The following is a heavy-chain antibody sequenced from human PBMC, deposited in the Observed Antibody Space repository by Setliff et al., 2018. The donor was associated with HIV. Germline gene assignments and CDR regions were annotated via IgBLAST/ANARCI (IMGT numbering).Heavy chain of an antibody. J-gene: IGHJ4*02. Sequence: ASVKVSCKASGYTFTSYYMHWVRQAPGQGLEWMRIIKPSGGSTSYAQKFQGRVTMTRDTSTSTVYMELSSLRSEDTAVYYCARDPNRIAVAGTFDYWGQGTLVTVSS. CDR2: IKPSGGST. CDR3: ARDPNRIAVAGTFDY. V-gene: IGHV1-46*01. D-gene: IGHD6-19*01. CDR1: GYTFTSYY.